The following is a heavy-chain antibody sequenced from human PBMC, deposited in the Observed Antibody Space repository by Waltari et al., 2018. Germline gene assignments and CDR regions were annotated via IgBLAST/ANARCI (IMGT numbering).Heavy chain of an antibody. CDR3: ARRPGVVITNWYFDL. V-gene: IGHV5-51*03. CDR1: GYSFTSYW. J-gene: IGHJ2*01. Sequence: EVQLVQSGAEVKKPGESLKISCKGSGYSFTSYWIDWVRQMPGKGLEWMGINYPGDSDTRYSPSLQGQVTISADKSISTAYLQWSSLKASDTAMYYCARRPGVVITNWYFDLWGRGTLVTVSS. D-gene: IGHD3-3*01. CDR2: NYPGDSDT.